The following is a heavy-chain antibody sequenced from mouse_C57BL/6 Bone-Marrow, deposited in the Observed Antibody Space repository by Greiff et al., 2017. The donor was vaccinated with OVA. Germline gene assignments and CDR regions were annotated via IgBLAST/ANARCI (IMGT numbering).Heavy chain of an antibody. Sequence: QVQLKESGAELVRPGTSVKMSCKASGYTFTNYWIGWAKQRPGHGLEWIGDIYPGGGYTNYNEKFKGKATLTADKSSSTAYMQVSSLTSEDSAIYYCARYDGYYVYFDVWGTGTTVTVSS. J-gene: IGHJ1*03. CDR2: IYPGGGYT. D-gene: IGHD2-3*01. CDR3: ARYDGYYVYFDV. CDR1: GYTFTNYW. V-gene: IGHV1-63*01.